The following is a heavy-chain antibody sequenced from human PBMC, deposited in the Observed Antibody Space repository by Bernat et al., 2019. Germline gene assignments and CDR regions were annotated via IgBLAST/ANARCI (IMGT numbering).Heavy chain of an antibody. J-gene: IGHJ6*03. CDR1: GFTFSTYS. Sequence: EVQLVESGGGLVQPGGSLRLSCAASGFTFSTYSMNWVRQAPGKGLEWVSYISSSSSTIYYADSVKGRCTISRENAKSSLYLQMNSQRDEDAAVYCCASQKYMDVWGKGTTVTVSS. CDR2: ISSSSSTI. V-gene: IGHV3-48*02. CDR3: ASQKYMDV.